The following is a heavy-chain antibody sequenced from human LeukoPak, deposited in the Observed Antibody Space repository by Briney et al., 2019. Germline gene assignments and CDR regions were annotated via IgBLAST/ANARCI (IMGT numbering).Heavy chain of an antibody. CDR2: IIPIFGTA. Sequence: ASVKVSCKASGGTFSSYAIGWVRQAPGQGLEWMGGIIPIFGTANYAQKFQGRVTITADESTSTAYMELSSLRSEDTAVYYCAKRGYSYGDYYYYYYGMDVWGQGTTVTVSS. D-gene: IGHD5-18*01. V-gene: IGHV1-69*13. J-gene: IGHJ6*02. CDR3: AKRGYSYGDYYYYYYGMDV. CDR1: GGTFSSYA.